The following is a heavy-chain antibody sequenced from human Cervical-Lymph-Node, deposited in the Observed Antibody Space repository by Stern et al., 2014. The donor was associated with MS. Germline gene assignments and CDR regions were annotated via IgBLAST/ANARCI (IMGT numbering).Heavy chain of an antibody. CDR2: LIPFFGAT. CDR1: GDTFSNYA. D-gene: IGHD3-10*01. V-gene: IGHV1-69*01. Sequence: QLVQSGAEVKKPGSSVKVSCKASGDTFSNYALSWVRQAPGQGLEWVGGLIPFFGATRYGHKFQGRVTITPEESTGTVYMELTALTSEDTAVYFCALRRSYYVYWGQGTLVTVSS. J-gene: IGHJ4*02. CDR3: ALRRSYYVY.